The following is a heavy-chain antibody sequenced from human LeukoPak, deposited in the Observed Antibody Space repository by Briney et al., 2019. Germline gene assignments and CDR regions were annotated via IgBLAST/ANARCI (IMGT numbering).Heavy chain of an antibody. CDR2: INHGGST. V-gene: IGHV4-34*01. D-gene: IGHD2-15*01. CDR3: ASYCSGGSCYSAGGDAFDI. Sequence: PSETLSLSCAVYGGSFSGYYWSWIRHPPGKGLEWIGEINHGGSTTHNPSLKSRVTVSVDTSKNQFSLKLSSVTAADTAVYYCASYCSGGSCYSAGGDAFDIWGQGTMVTVSS. J-gene: IGHJ3*02. CDR1: GGSFSGYY.